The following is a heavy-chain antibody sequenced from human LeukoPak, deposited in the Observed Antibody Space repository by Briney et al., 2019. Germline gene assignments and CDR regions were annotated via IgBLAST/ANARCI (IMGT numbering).Heavy chain of an antibody. J-gene: IGHJ1*01. CDR1: GFTFSSYS. Sequence: GGSLRLSCAASGFTFSSYSMNWVRQAPGKGLEWVSYISSSTIYYAHSVKGRFTISRDNAKNSLYLHMNSLRDEDTAVYYCAGYGDYEYFQHWGQGTLVTVSS. CDR3: AGYGDYEYFQH. CDR2: ISSSTI. D-gene: IGHD4-17*01. V-gene: IGHV3-48*02.